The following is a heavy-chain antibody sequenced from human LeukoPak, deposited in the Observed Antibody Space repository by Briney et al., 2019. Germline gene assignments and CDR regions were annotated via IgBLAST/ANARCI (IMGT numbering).Heavy chain of an antibody. D-gene: IGHD3-22*01. Sequence: GASVKLSCKASGATFSSYAISWVRQAPGRGLEWMGGIIPIFGTANYAQKFQGRVTITADKSTSTAYMELSSLRSEDTAVYYCARDLYYYDSSGYYLWGQGTLVTVSS. CDR1: GATFSSYA. V-gene: IGHV1-69*06. CDR3: ARDLYYYDSSGYYL. J-gene: IGHJ4*02. CDR2: IIPIFGTA.